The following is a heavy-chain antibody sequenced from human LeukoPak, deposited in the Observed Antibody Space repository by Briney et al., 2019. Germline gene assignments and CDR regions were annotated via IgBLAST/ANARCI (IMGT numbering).Heavy chain of an antibody. CDR3: ARDPERYHFDY. CDR1: GFTVSSND. D-gene: IGHD1-1*01. V-gene: IGHV3-38-3*01. Sequence: GGSLRLSCAASGFTVSSNDMSWVRQAPGKDLEWVSSISGVSTYYADSRKGRFTISRDNSKNTVYLQMNSLRAEDTAVYYCARDPERYHFDYWGQETLVTVSS. J-gene: IGHJ4*02. CDR2: ISGVST.